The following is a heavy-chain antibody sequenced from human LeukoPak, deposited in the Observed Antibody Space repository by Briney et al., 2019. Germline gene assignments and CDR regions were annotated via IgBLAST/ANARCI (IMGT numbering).Heavy chain of an antibody. V-gene: IGHV4-4*07. D-gene: IGHD2-15*01. CDR3: AREVRTGYCSGGSCLDFDY. CDR2: IYTSGST. J-gene: IGHJ4*02. CDR1: GCSISSYY. Sequence: PSETLSLTCTVSGCSISSYYWSWIRQPAGKGLEWIGRIYTSGSTNYNPSLKSRVTMSVDTSKNQFSLKLSSVTAADTAVYYCAREVRTGYCSGGSCLDFDYWGQGTLVTVSS.